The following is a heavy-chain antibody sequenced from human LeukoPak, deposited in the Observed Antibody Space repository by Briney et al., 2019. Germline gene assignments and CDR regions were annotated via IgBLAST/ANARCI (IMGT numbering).Heavy chain of an antibody. D-gene: IGHD3-3*01. CDR3: ARIKEVIPIFGSKRGSWYFDL. Sequence: GGSLRLSCAASGFTFSSYEMNWVRQAPGKGLEWVSYISSSGSTIYYADSVKGRFTISRDNSKNTLYLQMNSLRAGDTAVYYCARIKEVIPIFGSKRGSWYFDLWGRGTLVTVSS. J-gene: IGHJ2*01. CDR1: GFTFSSYE. V-gene: IGHV3-48*03. CDR2: ISSSGSTI.